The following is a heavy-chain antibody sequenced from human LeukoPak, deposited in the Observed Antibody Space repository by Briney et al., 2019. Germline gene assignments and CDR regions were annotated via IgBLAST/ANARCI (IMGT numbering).Heavy chain of an antibody. J-gene: IGHJ5*02. D-gene: IGHD2-15*01. V-gene: IGHV5-10-1*01. Sequence: GESLKISCKGSGYSFSSYRISWVRQMPGKGLEWMGRIDPTDSYTDYSPSFQGHVTISVDRSISTAYLQWSSLKASDTAIYYCATSWAATLKVHNWFDPWGQGTLVTVSS. CDR2: IDPTDSYT. CDR3: ATSWAATLKVHNWFDP. CDR1: GYSFSSYR.